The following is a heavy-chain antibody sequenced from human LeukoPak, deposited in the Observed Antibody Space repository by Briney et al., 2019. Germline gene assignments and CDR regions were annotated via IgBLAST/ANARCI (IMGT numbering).Heavy chain of an antibody. Sequence: ASVKVSCKASGYTFTSYDLNWVRRATGQGLEWMGWMSPASGNTGYAQEFQGRVTMTRDTSVSTAYMELNSLRSEDTAVYYCARAVIDAFDIWGQGTMVTVSS. CDR2: MSPASGNT. J-gene: IGHJ3*02. CDR3: ARAVIDAFDI. V-gene: IGHV1-8*01. CDR1: GYTFTSYD.